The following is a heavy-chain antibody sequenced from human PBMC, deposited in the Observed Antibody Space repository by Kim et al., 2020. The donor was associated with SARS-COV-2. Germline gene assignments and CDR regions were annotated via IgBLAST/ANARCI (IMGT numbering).Heavy chain of an antibody. D-gene: IGHD3-3*01. Sequence: GGSLRLSCAASGFSFSNYAMSWVRQAPGKGPEWVSVISGSGCSTYYADSVKGRFTISRDNSKNTLYLQMNSLRAEDTPVYYCAKDSRYDFWSGYYFDYWGQGPLVSVSS. V-gene: IGHV3-23*01. CDR3: AKDSRYDFWSGYYFDY. J-gene: IGHJ4*02. CDR2: ISGSGCST. CDR1: GFSFSNYA.